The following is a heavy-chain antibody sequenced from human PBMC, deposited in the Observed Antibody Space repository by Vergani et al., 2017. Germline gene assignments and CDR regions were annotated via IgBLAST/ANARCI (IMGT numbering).Heavy chain of an antibody. CDR1: GASVNSYY. CDR3: ARDTHSWQRADR. V-gene: IGHV4-59*02. Sequence: QVKLQESGPGLVKPSETLSLTCTVSGASVNSYYWSWIRQPPGKGLEWMGYVSFRGDTLYDPSVKGRMTISLNTSSNQFSLYLTSVTAADTAVYYCARDTHSWQRADRWGQGLLVSVSS. J-gene: IGHJ5*02. CDR2: VSFRGDT. D-gene: IGHD6-13*01.